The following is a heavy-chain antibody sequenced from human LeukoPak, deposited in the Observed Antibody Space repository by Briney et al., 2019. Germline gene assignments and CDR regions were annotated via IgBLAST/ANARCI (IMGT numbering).Heavy chain of an antibody. CDR1: GYTFTSYG. CDR3: ARGPYYDSWSGAGY. D-gene: IGHD3-3*01. CDR2: ISAYNGNT. Sequence: ASVEVSCKASGYTFTSYGISWVRRAPGQGLEWMGWISAYNGNTNYIQKLQGRVTMTTDTSTSTAYMELRSLRSDDTAVYYCARGPYYDSWSGAGYWGQGTLVTVSS. V-gene: IGHV1-18*01. J-gene: IGHJ4*02.